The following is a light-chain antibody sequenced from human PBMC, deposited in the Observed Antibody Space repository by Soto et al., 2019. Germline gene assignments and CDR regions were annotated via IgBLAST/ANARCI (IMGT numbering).Light chain of an antibody. CDR2: DAS. Sequence: DIQMTQSPSSLSASVGDRVTFTCQASQNINNDLNWYQQKPGKSPRLLIYDASNLETGVPSRFSGSGSATDFSFTISSLQPEDVATSYCQQYDDLPLTFRGGTKVEI. J-gene: IGKJ4*01. V-gene: IGKV1-33*01. CDR3: QQYDDLPLT. CDR1: QNINND.